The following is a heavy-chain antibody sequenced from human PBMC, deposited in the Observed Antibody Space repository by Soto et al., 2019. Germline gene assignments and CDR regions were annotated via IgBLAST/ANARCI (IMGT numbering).Heavy chain of an antibody. CDR1: GGIFSTYA. CDR3: ARDRDDYGSGNYYNRIDF. D-gene: IGHD3-10*01. Sequence: QVQLVQSGAEVKKPGSSVKVSCKASGGIFSTYAISWLRQAPGQGLEWMGGIIPIFGTPNYAQRFQGRVTITSYESTSTAYMELSRLRSEDTDVYYCARDRDDYGSGNYYNRIDFWGQGTLVTVSS. J-gene: IGHJ4*02. CDR2: IIPIFGTP. V-gene: IGHV1-69*01.